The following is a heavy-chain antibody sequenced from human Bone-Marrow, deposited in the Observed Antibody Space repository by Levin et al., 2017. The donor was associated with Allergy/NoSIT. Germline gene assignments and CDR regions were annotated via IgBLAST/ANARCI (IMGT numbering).Heavy chain of an antibody. CDR3: ARDRASPGAFDI. V-gene: IGHV3-53*01. D-gene: IGHD2-2*01. J-gene: IGHJ3*02. CDR2: IYTSGST. Sequence: GESLKISCAASGFTVSGSYMSWVRQAPGKGLEWVSVIYTSGSTYYADSVKGRFTISRDNSKNTLYLQMNSLRAEDTAVYYCARDRASPGAFDIWGQGTMVTVSS. CDR1: GFTVSGSY.